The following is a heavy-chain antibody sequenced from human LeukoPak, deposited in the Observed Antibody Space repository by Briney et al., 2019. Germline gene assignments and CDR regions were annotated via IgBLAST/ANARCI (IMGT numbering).Heavy chain of an antibody. J-gene: IGHJ4*02. CDR1: GGSISSGPYC. CDR2: FYYTGST. Sequence: SETLSLTCTVSGGSISSGPYCWVWIRQPPGKGLEWIGNFYYTGSTNYNPSLKSRLTISVDTSKNQFSLELSSVTAADTAVYYCARGNYIDYWGQGTLVTVSS. CDR3: ARGNYIDY. V-gene: IGHV4-39*01.